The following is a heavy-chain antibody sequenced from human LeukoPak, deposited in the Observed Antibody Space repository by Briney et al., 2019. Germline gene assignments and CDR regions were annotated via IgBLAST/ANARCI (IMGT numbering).Heavy chain of an antibody. D-gene: IGHD4-17*01. CDR2: VYYGGSI. CDR1: GGSLSTSLYY. CDR3: ARLYGDYA. Sequence: PSETLSLTCTVSGGSLSTSLYYWVWIRQSPGKGLEWIASVYYGGSIYYNPSLKSRATMAVDMSKNQFSLKLRSVTAADTAVYYCARLYGDYAWGQGTLVTVSS. V-gene: IGHV4-39*01. J-gene: IGHJ5*02.